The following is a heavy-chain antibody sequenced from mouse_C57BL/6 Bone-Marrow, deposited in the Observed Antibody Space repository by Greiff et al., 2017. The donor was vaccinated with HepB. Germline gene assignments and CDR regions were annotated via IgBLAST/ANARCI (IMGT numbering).Heavy chain of an antibody. V-gene: IGHV1-42*01. D-gene: IGHD2-2*01. CDR1: GYSFTGYY. CDR3: ARCGIYYGYVYYVDY. Sequence: EVQLQESGPELVKPGASVKISCKASGYSFTGYYMNWVKQSPEKSLEWIGEINPSTGGTTYNQKFKAKATLTVDKSSSTAYMQLKSLTSEDAAVYYCARCGIYYGYVYYVDYWGQGTTLTVSS. CDR2: INPSTGGT. J-gene: IGHJ2*01.